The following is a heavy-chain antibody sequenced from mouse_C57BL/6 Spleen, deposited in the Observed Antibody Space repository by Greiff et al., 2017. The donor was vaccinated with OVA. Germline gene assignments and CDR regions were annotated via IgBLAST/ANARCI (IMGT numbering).Heavy chain of an antibody. CDR1: GYTFTDYY. J-gene: IGHJ3*01. CDR3: ARDGFYDGYYGFAY. Sequence: VQLQQSGPVLVKPGASVKMSCKASGYTFTDYYMNWVKQSHGKSLEWIGVINPYNGGTSYNQKFKGKATLTVDKSSSTAYMELNSLTSEDSAVYYCARDGFYDGYYGFAYWGQGTLVTVSA. CDR2: INPYNGGT. V-gene: IGHV1-19*01. D-gene: IGHD2-3*01.